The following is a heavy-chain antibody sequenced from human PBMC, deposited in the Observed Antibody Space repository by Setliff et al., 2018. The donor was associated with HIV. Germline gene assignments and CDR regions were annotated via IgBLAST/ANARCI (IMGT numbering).Heavy chain of an antibody. Sequence: PGGSLSLSCKASGFSFRSYAMSWVRQAPGKGLEWVSGITGSGGSTYYADSVKGRSTISRDNSGYTPYLHINSLRAEDTAVYYCAKASRGEYYDNSGFFVTYFDYWGQGKLVTVSS. D-gene: IGHD3-22*01. CDR2: ITGSGGST. J-gene: IGHJ4*02. CDR3: AKASRGEYYDNSGFFVTYFDY. V-gene: IGHV3-23*01. CDR1: GFSFRSYA.